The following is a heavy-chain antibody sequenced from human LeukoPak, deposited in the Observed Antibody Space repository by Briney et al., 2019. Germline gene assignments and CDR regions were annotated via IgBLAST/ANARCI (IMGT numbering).Heavy chain of an antibody. Sequence: GGSLRLSCAASGFTFSSYAMHWVRQAPGKGLEYVSAISSNGGSTYYANSVKGRFTISRDNSKNTVYLQMGSLRAEDMAVYYCAREVSRYSSGWHQGYWGQGTLVTVSS. J-gene: IGHJ4*02. D-gene: IGHD6-19*01. CDR1: GFTFSSYA. CDR2: ISSNGGST. V-gene: IGHV3-64*01. CDR3: AREVSRYSSGWHQGY.